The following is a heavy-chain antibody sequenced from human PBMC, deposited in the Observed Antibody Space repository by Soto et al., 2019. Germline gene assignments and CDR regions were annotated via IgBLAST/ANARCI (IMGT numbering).Heavy chain of an antibody. Sequence: GGSLRLSCAASGFTFSSYGMHWVRQAPGKGLEWVAVISYDGSNKYYAGSVKGRFTISRDNSKNTLYLQMNSLRAEDTAVYYCAKTIAVAGTWVRISYYYYGMDVWGQGTTVTVSS. J-gene: IGHJ6*02. CDR2: ISYDGSNK. CDR3: AKTIAVAGTWVRISYYYYGMDV. CDR1: GFTFSSYG. V-gene: IGHV3-30*18. D-gene: IGHD6-19*01.